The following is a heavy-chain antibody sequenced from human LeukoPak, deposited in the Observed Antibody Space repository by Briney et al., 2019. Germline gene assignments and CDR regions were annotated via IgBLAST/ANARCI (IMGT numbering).Heavy chain of an antibody. V-gene: IGHV1-2*02. CDR1: GYTFTGYY. CDR3: ARYNGDYAFDY. Sequence: ASVKVSCKASGYTFTGYYMHWMRPAPGQGLEWMGWINPNSGGTNYAQKFQGRVTMTRDTSISTAYMELSRLRSDDTAVYYCARYNGDYAFDYWGQGTLVTVSS. J-gene: IGHJ4*02. D-gene: IGHD4-17*01. CDR2: INPNSGGT.